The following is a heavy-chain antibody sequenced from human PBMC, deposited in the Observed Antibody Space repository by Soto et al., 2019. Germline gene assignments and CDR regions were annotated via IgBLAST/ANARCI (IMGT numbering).Heavy chain of an antibody. CDR3: ARVAGYCSSTSCYDC. Sequence: GGSLRLSCAASGFTFSSYWMHWVRQAPGKGLVWVSRINSDGSSTSYADSVKGRFTISRDNAKNTLYLQMNSLRAEDTAVYYCARVAGYCSSTSCYDCWGQGTLVTVS. V-gene: IGHV3-74*01. CDR1: GFTFSSYW. J-gene: IGHJ4*02. CDR2: INSDGSST. D-gene: IGHD2-2*01.